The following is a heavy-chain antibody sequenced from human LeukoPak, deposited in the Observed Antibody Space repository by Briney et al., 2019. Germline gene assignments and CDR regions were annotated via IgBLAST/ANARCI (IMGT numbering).Heavy chain of an antibody. CDR1: GDLSGGYY. CDR3: ARHGSAYEPAVF. V-gene: IGHV4-59*08. CDR2: IYYSGST. D-gene: IGHD5-12*01. Sequence: SETLSLTCTVSGDLSGGYYWTWIRQHPGKGLEWIGYIYYSGSTSYNPSLKSRVTISVDTSKNQFSLKLTSVTAADTALYYCARHGSAYEPAVFWGQGTLVTVSS. J-gene: IGHJ4*02.